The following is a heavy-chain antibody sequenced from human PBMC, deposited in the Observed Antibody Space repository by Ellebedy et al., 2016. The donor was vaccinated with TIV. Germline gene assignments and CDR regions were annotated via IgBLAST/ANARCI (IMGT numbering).Heavy chain of an antibody. Sequence: GESLKISCVASGFTFRSYAMHWVRQAPGKGLEWVSHISGSGVTTYYADSVRGRFSISRDNSKNTLFLQMNSLRADDTAVYYCAGYRGEAVAGNWFDPWGQGTLVTVSS. CDR1: GFTFRSYA. J-gene: IGHJ5*02. CDR2: ISGSGVTT. V-gene: IGHV3-23*01. CDR3: AGYRGEAVAGNWFDP. D-gene: IGHD6-19*01.